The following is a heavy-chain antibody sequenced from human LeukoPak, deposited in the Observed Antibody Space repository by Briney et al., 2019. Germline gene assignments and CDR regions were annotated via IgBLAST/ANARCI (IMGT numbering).Heavy chain of an antibody. Sequence: SETLSLTCTVSGGSISSYYWSWIRQPPGKGLEWIGYIYYSGSTNYNPSLKSRVTISVDTSKNQFSLKLSSVTAADTAVYYCARASPGIAAAVDYWGQGTLATVSS. CDR1: GGSISSYY. J-gene: IGHJ4*02. CDR3: ARASPGIAAAVDY. V-gene: IGHV4-59*01. D-gene: IGHD6-13*01. CDR2: IYYSGST.